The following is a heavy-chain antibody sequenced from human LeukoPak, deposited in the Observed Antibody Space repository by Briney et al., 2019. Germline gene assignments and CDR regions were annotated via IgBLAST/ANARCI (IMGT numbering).Heavy chain of an antibody. CDR3: AREGWGIAAAGPEGGFFDY. CDR2: IWYDGTTK. Sequence: GGSLRLSCAASGFIFGSYGMHWVRQAPGKGLEWVAVIWYDGTTKYYADSVKGRFTISRDNSKNTVSMQMNSLRVDDTAVYYCAREGWGIAAAGPEGGFFDYWGQGTLVTVSS. CDR1: GFIFGSYG. J-gene: IGHJ4*02. D-gene: IGHD6-13*01. V-gene: IGHV3-33*01.